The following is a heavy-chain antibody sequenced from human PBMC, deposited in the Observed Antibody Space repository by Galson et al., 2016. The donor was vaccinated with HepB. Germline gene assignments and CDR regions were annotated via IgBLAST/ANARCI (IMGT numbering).Heavy chain of an antibody. CDR1: GFTFENYW. V-gene: IGHV3-7*03. CDR3: GRDGTGPSIAWGIADY. J-gene: IGHJ4*02. CDR2: IKEDGSQK. D-gene: IGHD6-19*01. Sequence: SLRLSCAATGFTFENYWMSWVRQAPGKGLEWVADIKEDGSQKYYLDSVKGRFTISRDNAKNSLFLQMNSLVVEDTAVYYCGRDGTGPSIAWGIADYWGQGTLVTVSS.